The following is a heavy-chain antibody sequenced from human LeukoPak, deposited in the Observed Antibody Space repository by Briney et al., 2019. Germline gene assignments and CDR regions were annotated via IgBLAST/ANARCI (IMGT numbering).Heavy chain of an antibody. J-gene: IGHJ3*02. CDR3: TKSHASSGYYIDAFDI. CDR1: GFTFDDYA. Sequence: GGSLRLSCAASGFTFDDYATHWVRHTPGTGLEWVSGINWSGGLKGYAVSVKGRFTISRDNAKNSLYLQINSLRPEDMAVYYCTKSHASSGYYIDAFDIWGQGTMVTVSS. V-gene: IGHV3-9*03. D-gene: IGHD6-19*01. CDR2: INWSGGLK.